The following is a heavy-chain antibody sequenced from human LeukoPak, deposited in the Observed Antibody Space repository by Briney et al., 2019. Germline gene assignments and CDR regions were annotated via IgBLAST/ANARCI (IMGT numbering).Heavy chain of an antibody. V-gene: IGHV3-21*01. CDR2: IGTDGSYI. Sequence: GGSLRLSCAASGFAFSSHNMNWVRQAPMKGLEWVSSIGTDGSYIYYADSVQGRFTISRDNAKNSLYLQMNSLTAEDTAVYYCARKMKTGDRVGTFDIWGQGTMVTVSS. CDR1: GFAFSSHN. D-gene: IGHD1-1*01. CDR3: ARKMKTGDRVGTFDI. J-gene: IGHJ3*02.